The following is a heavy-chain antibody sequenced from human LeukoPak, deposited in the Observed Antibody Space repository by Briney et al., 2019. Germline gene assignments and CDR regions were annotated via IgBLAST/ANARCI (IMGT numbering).Heavy chain of an antibody. CDR1: GFTFGSYW. CDR2: IKQDGGEK. D-gene: IGHD1-14*01. Sequence: GGSLRLSCAASGFTFGSYWMSWVRQAPGKGLEWVANIKQDGGEKFYVDSVKGRFTISRDNAKNSLYLQMNSLRAEDMAIYYCAQGNHFDYWGQGTLVTVSS. V-gene: IGHV3-7*03. J-gene: IGHJ4*02. CDR3: AQGNHFDY.